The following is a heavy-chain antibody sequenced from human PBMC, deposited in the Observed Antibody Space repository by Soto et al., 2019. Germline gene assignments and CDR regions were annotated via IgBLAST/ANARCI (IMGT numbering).Heavy chain of an antibody. Sequence: GGSLRLSCAASGFTGSSNYMSWVRQAPGKGLEWVSVIYSGGSTYYADSVKGRFTISRDNSKNTLYLQMNSLRAEDTAVYYCARDRYYDSSGYYYYYYGMDVWGQGTTVTVSS. CDR3: ARDRYYDSSGYYYYYYGMDV. J-gene: IGHJ6*02. CDR1: GFTGSSNY. D-gene: IGHD3-22*01. CDR2: IYSGGST. V-gene: IGHV3-66*01.